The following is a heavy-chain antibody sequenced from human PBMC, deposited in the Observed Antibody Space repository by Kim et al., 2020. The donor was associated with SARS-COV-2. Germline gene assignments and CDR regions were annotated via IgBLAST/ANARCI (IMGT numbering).Heavy chain of an antibody. CDR1: GFTVSSNY. Sequence: GGSLRLSCAASGFTVSSNYMSWVRQAPGKGLEWVSVIYSGGSTYYADSVKGRFTISRDNSKNTLYLQMNSLRAEDTAVYYCARGDSSGGSCKPFDYWGQGTLVTVSS. CDR2: IYSGGST. CDR3: ARGDSSGGSCKPFDY. V-gene: IGHV3-53*01. D-gene: IGHD2-15*01. J-gene: IGHJ4*02.